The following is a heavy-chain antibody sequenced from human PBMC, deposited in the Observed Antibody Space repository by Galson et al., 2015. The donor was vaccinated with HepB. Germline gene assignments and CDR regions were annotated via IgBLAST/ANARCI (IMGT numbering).Heavy chain of an antibody. CDR2: IKEDGGEK. CDR1: GFTFGSNW. J-gene: IGHJ4*02. D-gene: IGHD3-10*01. Sequence: LRLSCAASGFTFGSNWMTWVRQAPGKGLEWVATIKEDGGEKYCADSMKGRFTISRDNSKNSLYLQMDSLRVEDTAVYYCARGDGADWGQGTLVTVSS. CDR3: ARGDGAD. V-gene: IGHV3-7*03.